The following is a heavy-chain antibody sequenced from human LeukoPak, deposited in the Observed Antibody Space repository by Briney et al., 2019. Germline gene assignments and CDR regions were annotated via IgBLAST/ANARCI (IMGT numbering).Heavy chain of an antibody. CDR3: ARDRGSRPFIDY. CDR2: VFHTGST. J-gene: IGHJ4*02. D-gene: IGHD1-26*01. CDR1: GGSIDTYY. Sequence: SETLSLTCTVSGGSIDTYYWNWIRQPPGKGLEWIGYVFHTGSTNYNPSLKSRVTISVDTSKNQFSLKLSSVTAADTAVYYCARDRGSRPFIDYWGQGTLVTVSS. V-gene: IGHV4-59*01.